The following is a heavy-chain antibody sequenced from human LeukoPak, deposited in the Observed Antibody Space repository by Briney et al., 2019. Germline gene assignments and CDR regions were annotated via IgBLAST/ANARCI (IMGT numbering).Heavy chain of an antibody. Sequence: PSETLSLTCTVSGVSISSYYWSWLRQPPGKGLEWIGYIYYSGSTNYNPSLKSRVTISVDTSKNQFSLKLSSVTAADTAAYYCARLWFGELLPAAAFDIWGQGTMVTVPS. D-gene: IGHD3-10*01. J-gene: IGHJ3*02. V-gene: IGHV4-59*01. CDR3: ARLWFGELLPAAAFDI. CDR2: IYYSGST. CDR1: GVSISSYY.